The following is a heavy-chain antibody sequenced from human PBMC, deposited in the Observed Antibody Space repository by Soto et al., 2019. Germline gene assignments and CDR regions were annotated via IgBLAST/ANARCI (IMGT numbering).Heavy chain of an antibody. CDR2: ISYDGSNK. CDR1: GFTFSSYA. D-gene: IGHD1-1*01. Sequence: PGGSLRLSCAASGFTFSSYAMHWVRQAPGKGLEWVAVISYDGSNKYYADSVKGRFTISRDNSKNTLYLQMNSLRAEDTAVYYCAGAGSNNHYYRRNYYYYYGMDVWGQGTTVTVSS. V-gene: IGHV3-30-3*01. CDR3: AGAGSNNHYYRRNYYYYYGMDV. J-gene: IGHJ6*02.